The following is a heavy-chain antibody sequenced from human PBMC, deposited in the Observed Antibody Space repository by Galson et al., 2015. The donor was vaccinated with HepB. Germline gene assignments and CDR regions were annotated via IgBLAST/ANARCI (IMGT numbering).Heavy chain of an antibody. D-gene: IGHD4-23*01. V-gene: IGHV3-48*02. J-gene: IGHJ2*01. Sequence: LRLSCAASGFTFSSYSMNWVRQAPGKGLEWVSYISSSSSTIYYADSVKGRFTISRDNAKNSLYLQMNSLRDEDTAVYYCARGPDYGGNPNWYFDLWGRGTLVTVSS. CDR2: ISSSSSTI. CDR3: ARGPDYGGNPNWYFDL. CDR1: GFTFSSYS.